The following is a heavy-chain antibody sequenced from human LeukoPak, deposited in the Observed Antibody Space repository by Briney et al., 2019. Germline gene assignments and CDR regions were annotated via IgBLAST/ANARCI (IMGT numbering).Heavy chain of an antibody. V-gene: IGHV4-34*01. J-gene: IGHJ4*02. CDR1: GGSFSGYY. D-gene: IGHD6-19*01. CDR2: INHSGST. CDR3: ARGLFVSQWLVGAIFDY. Sequence: PSETLSLTCAVYGGSFSGYYWSWIRQPPGKGLEWIGEINHSGSTNYNPSLKSRVTISVDTSKNQFSLKLSSVTAADTAVYYCARGLFVSQWLVGAIFDYWGQGTLVTVSP.